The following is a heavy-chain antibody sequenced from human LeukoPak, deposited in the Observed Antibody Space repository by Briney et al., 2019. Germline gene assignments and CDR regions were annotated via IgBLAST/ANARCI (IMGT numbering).Heavy chain of an antibody. V-gene: IGHV3-9*01. J-gene: IGHJ4*02. CDR3: ARNSSS. CDR1: GLTFDVYA. D-gene: IGHD6-13*01. Sequence: GGSLRLSCAASGLTFDVYAVHWVRQAPGKGLEWVSGITWSNGEIAYADSVKGRFTISRDNAKMYLQMNSLRTEDTAVYYCARNSSSWGQGTLVTVSS. CDR2: ITWSNGEI.